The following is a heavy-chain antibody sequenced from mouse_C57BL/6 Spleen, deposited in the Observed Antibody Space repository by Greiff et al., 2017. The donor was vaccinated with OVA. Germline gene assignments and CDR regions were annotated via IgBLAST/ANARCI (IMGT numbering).Heavy chain of an antibody. D-gene: IGHD2-1*01. CDR1: GYTFTSYW. Sequence: VQLQQPGAELVKPGASVKLSCKASGYTFTSYWMQWVKQRPGQGLEWIGEIDPSDSYTNYNQKFKGKATLTVDTSSSTAYMQLSSLTSEDSAVYYCARSVYYGGLDYWGQGTTRTVSS. CDR3: ARSVYYGGLDY. V-gene: IGHV1-50*01. CDR2: IDPSDSYT. J-gene: IGHJ2*01.